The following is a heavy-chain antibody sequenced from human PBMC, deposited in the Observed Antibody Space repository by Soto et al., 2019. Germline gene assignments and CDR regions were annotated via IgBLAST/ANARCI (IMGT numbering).Heavy chain of an antibody. J-gene: IGHJ5*02. Sequence: SETLSLTCTVSGGSISSYYWSWIRQPPGKGLEWIGYIYYSGSTNYNPSLKSRVTISVDTSKNQFSLKLSSVTAADTAVYYCARDNWGNHWFDPWGQGTLVTVSS. D-gene: IGHD7-27*01. CDR2: IYYSGST. V-gene: IGHV4-59*01. CDR3: ARDNWGNHWFDP. CDR1: GGSISSYY.